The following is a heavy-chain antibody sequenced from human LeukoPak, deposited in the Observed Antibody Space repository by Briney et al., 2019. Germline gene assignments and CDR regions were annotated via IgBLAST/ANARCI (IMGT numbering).Heavy chain of an antibody. D-gene: IGHD5-24*01. CDR1: GFTFADYA. V-gene: IGHV3-23*01. J-gene: IGHJ4*02. Sequence: GGSLRLSCAASGFTFADYAMNWFRQAPGKGLEWVSAIRARAGSTYYGDSVKGRFAVSRDNSKNTLYLQMNSLRAEDTAVYYCARGRRDGYNLGYWGQGTLVAVSS. CDR3: ARGRRDGYNLGY. CDR2: IRARAGST.